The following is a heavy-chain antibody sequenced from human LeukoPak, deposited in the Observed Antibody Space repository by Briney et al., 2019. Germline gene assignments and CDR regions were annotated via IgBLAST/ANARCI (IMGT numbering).Heavy chain of an antibody. J-gene: IGHJ4*02. V-gene: IGHV1-2*02. D-gene: IGHD2-2*02. CDR2: VTPNGGAT. CDR3: VTYTNAIEYFLY. CDR1: GYTFTDYS. Sequence: ASVKVSCKASGYTFTDYSVHWVRQAPGQGPEWMGWVTPNGGATMYAQKFQDRVTMTRDTSISTVYLELSGLRSDDTAMYYCVTYTNAIEYFLYWGLGTLVTVSS.